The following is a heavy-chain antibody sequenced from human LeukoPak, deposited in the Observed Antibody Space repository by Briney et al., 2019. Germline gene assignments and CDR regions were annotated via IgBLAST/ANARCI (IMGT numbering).Heavy chain of an antibody. Sequence: GGSLRLSCAASGFIFSSYAMHWVRQAPGKGLEWAAFISYDGRRNYYAESVKGRFTISRDNSKSTLYLQMISLRPEDTAVYYCAKDSSGSYARFDSWGQGTLLTVSS. CDR2: ISYDGRRN. J-gene: IGHJ4*02. V-gene: IGHV3-30*18. D-gene: IGHD6-19*01. CDR3: AKDSSGSYARFDS. CDR1: GFIFSSYA.